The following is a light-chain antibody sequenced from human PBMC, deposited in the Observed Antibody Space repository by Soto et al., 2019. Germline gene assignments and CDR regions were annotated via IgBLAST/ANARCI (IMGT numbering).Light chain of an antibody. J-gene: IGLJ1*01. V-gene: IGLV1-51*02. CDR2: ENN. CDR1: NSNIGNTY. CDR3: GAWDSGLSGYV. Sequence: QSVLAQPPSVSAAPGQEVTISCSGSNSNIGNTYVSWYQQLPGTAPKLLIYENNKRPSGIPDRFSGSKSGTSATLGITGLQTGDEADYYCGAWDSGLSGYVFGTGTKVTVL.